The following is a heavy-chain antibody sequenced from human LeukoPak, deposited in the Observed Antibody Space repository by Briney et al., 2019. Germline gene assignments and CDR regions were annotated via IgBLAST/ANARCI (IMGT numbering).Heavy chain of an antibody. J-gene: IGHJ5*02. CDR2: IGGYKGDT. Sequence: ASVKVSCKASGYSFTSSGISWVRQAPGQGLEWMGWIGGYKGDTKFAQKFQGRVTMTTDTSTSTAYMELRSLRSDDTAVYYCAREQLVAPTAFDPWGQGTLVTVSS. V-gene: IGHV1-18*01. CDR3: AREQLVAPTAFDP. CDR1: GYSFTSSG. D-gene: IGHD6-13*01.